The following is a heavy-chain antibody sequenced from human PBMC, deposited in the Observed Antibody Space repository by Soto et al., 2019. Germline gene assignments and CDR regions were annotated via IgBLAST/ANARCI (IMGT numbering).Heavy chain of an antibody. J-gene: IGHJ3*02. CDR1: GYTFTNYY. D-gene: IGHD2-2*01. CDR3: ARDQGSPYCSSTSCPPRAFDI. V-gene: IGHV1-46*01. CDR2: INPSGGGT. Sequence: QVQLVQSGAEMKKPGASVKVSCKASGYTFTNYYMHWVRQAPGQGLEWMGIINPSGGGTTYAQKFQGRVTMTRETSTTTVYMELSSLRSEDTAVYYCARDQGSPYCSSTSCPPRAFDIWGQGTMVTVSS.